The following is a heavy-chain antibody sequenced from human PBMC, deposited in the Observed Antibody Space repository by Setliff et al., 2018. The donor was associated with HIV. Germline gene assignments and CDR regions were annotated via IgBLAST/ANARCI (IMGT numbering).Heavy chain of an antibody. Sequence: SETLSLTCAVYGGSFSGYYWSWIRQPPGKGLEWIGEINHSGNTNYNPSLKSRVTISIDTSKNQFSLDLSSVTAADTAVYYCARGPTERYYESRGYYYFDNWGQGTQVTVSS. J-gene: IGHJ4*02. V-gene: IGHV4-34*01. D-gene: IGHD3-22*01. CDR2: INHSGNT. CDR3: ARGPTERYYESRGYYYFDN. CDR1: GGSFSGYY.